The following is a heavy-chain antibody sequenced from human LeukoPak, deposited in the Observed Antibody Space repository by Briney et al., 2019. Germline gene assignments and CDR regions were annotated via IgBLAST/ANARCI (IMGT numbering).Heavy chain of an antibody. CDR3: ARAYHSSWYLNWFDP. CDR2: IYNSGVT. D-gene: IGHD6-13*01. V-gene: IGHV4-38-2*01. CDR1: GFTFSDYY. J-gene: IGHJ5*02. Sequence: GSLRLSCAASGFTFSDYYMSWIRQSPGKVLEWIGSIYNSGVTYYNPSLKSRVTISIDMSKNQFSLKLSSVTAADTAVYYCARAYHSSWYLNWFDPWGQGTLVTVSS.